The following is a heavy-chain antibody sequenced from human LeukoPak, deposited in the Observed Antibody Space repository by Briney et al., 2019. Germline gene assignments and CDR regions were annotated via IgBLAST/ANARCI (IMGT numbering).Heavy chain of an antibody. CDR1: GFTFSSYG. CDR2: ILIDGSNK. Sequence: GGSLRLSCAASGFTFSSYGMHWVRQAPGKGLEWVASILIDGSNKYYADSVKGRFTISRDNSKHTLYLQMHSLRADDMAVYYCARDGEGYGSGSYRGYYYYGMDVWGKGTTVTVSS. CDR3: ARDGEGYGSGSYRGYYYYGMDV. J-gene: IGHJ6*04. V-gene: IGHV3-33*01. D-gene: IGHD3-10*01.